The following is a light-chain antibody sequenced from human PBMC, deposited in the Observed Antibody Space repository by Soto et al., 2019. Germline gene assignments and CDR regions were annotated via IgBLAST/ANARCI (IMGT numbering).Light chain of an antibody. CDR2: GAS. CDR3: QQRSDWPPIT. J-gene: IGKJ5*01. V-gene: IGKV3-15*01. CDR1: QSVSSN. Sequence: EIVMTQSPATLSVSPGERATLSCSASQSVSSNLAWYQQKPGQAPRLLIYGASTRATGIPARFSGSGSGTDFTLTISSLESEYFAVYYCQQRSDWPPITFGQGTRLEIK.